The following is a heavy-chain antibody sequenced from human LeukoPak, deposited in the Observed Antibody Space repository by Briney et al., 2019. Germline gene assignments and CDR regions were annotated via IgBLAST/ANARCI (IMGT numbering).Heavy chain of an antibody. D-gene: IGHD4-17*01. CDR3: ARTVTTTKSDFYYYYMDV. V-gene: IGHV4-34*01. CDR2: INHSGST. Sequence: SETLSLTCAVYGGYFSGYYWSWLRQPPGKGLEWIGEINHSGSTNYNPSLKSRVTISVDTSKNQFSLKLSSVTAADTAVYYCARTVTTTKSDFYYYYMDVWGKGTTVTVSS. J-gene: IGHJ6*03. CDR1: GGYFSGYY.